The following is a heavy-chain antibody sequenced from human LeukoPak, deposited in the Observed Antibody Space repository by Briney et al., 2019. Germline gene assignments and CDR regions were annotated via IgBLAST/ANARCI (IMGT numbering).Heavy chain of an antibody. CDR2: INPNSGGT. D-gene: IGHD5-12*01. CDR3: ARAPTATTDWFDP. V-gene: IGHV1-2*02. Sequence: ASVKVSCKASGYTFTGYYMHWVRQAPGQGLEWMGWINPNSGGTNYAQKFQGRVTMTRDTSISTAYMELSRLRSDDTAVYYCARAPTATTDWFDPWGQGTLVTVSS. J-gene: IGHJ5*02. CDR1: GYTFTGYY.